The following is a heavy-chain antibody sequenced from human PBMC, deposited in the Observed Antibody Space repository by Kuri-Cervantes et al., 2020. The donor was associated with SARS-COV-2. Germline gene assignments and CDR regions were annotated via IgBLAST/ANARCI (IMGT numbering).Heavy chain of an antibody. J-gene: IGHJ6*02. V-gene: IGHV4-59*01. CDR3: ATSYGGSGSYYYGMDV. D-gene: IGHD3-10*01. CDR2: IYYSGST. CDR1: GGSISSYY. Sequence: ESLKISCTVSGGSISSYYWSWIRQPPGMGLEWIGYIYYSGSTNYNPSLKSRVTISVDTSKNQFSLKLSSVTAADTAVYYCATSYGGSGSYYYGMDVWGQGTTVTVSS.